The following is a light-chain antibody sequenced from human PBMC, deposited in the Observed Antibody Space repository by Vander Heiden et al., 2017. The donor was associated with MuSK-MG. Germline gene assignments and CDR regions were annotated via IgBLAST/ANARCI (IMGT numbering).Light chain of an antibody. Sequence: DIQMTQSPSSLSASVGDRVTITCRASQSISSYLNWYQQKPGKAPKLLIYAASSLQSGVPSRFSGSGYGTDFTLTISSLQPEDFASYYCQQTDSTPPLTFGGGTKVEIK. CDR3: QQTDSTPPLT. V-gene: IGKV1-39*01. CDR1: QSISSY. J-gene: IGKJ4*01. CDR2: AAS.